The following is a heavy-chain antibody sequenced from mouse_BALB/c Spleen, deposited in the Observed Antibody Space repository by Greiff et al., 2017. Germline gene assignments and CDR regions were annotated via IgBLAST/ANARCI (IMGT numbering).Heavy chain of an antibody. CDR1: GFTFSSYA. Sequence: EVQLVESGGGLVKPGGSLKLSCAASGFTFSSYAMSWVRQTPEKRLEWVASISSGGSTYYPDSVKGRFTISRDNARNILYLQMSSLRSEDTAMYYCARERGYYGNPFDYWGQGTTLTVSS. D-gene: IGHD2-1*01. CDR2: ISSGGST. J-gene: IGHJ2*01. V-gene: IGHV5-6-5*01. CDR3: ARERGYYGNPFDY.